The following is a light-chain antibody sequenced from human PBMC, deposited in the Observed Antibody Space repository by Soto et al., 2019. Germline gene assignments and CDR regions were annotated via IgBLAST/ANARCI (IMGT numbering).Light chain of an antibody. Sequence: QPVLTQPPSVSEAPRQRVTISCSGSSSNIGNNAVNWYQQLPGKAPKLLIYYDDLLPSGVSDRFSGSKSSTSASLAISGLQSEDEADYYCAAWDDSLNGPVFGGGTKLTVL. CDR2: YDD. V-gene: IGLV1-36*01. CDR1: SSNIGNNA. CDR3: AAWDDSLNGPV. J-gene: IGLJ2*01.